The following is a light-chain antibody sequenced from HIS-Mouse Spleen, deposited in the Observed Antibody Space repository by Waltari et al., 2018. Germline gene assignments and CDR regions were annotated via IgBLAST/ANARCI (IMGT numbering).Light chain of an antibody. CDR2: EVS. V-gene: IGLV2-8*01. CDR1: SSHVGGYNY. J-gene: IGLJ2*01. CDR3: SSYAGSNNVV. Sequence: QSALTQPPSASGSPGQSVPISCTGTSSHVGGYNYVPWYQQHPGKAPKLMIYEVSKRPSGVPDRFSGSKSGNTASLTVSGLQAEDEADYYCSSYAGSNNVVFGGGTKLTVL.